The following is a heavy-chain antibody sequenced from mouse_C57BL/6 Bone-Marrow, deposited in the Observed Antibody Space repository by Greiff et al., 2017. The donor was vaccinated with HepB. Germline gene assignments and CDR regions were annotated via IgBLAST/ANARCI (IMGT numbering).Heavy chain of an antibody. CDR1: GYTFTSYW. CDR2: IHPNSGST. CDR3: ARGWLLLYWYFDV. J-gene: IGHJ1*03. V-gene: IGHV1-64*01. Sequence: QVQLQQPGAELVKPGASVKLSCKASGYTFTSYWMHWVKQRPGQGHEWIGMIHPNSGSTNYNEKFKSKATLTVDKSSSTAYMQLSSLTSEDSAVYYCARGWLLLYWYFDVWGTGTTVTVSS. D-gene: IGHD2-3*01.